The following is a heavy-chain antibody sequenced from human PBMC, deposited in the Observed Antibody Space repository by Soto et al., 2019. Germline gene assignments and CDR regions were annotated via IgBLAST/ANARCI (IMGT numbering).Heavy chain of an antibody. D-gene: IGHD1-26*01. V-gene: IGHV1-69*13. Sequence: SVKVSCKASGGTFSSYAISWVRQAPGQGLEWMGGIIPIFGTANYAQKFQGRVTITADESTSTAYMELSSLRSEDTAVYYCARGIVGAASPSTYYYYYGMDVWGQGTTVTVSS. J-gene: IGHJ6*02. CDR3: ARGIVGAASPSTYYYYYGMDV. CDR1: GGTFSSYA. CDR2: IIPIFGTA.